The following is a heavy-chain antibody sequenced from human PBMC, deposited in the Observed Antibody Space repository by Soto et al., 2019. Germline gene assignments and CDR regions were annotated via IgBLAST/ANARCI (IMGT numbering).Heavy chain of an antibody. J-gene: IGHJ4*02. V-gene: IGHV4-39*01. Sequence: SETLSLTCTVSGGSISSSSYYWGWIRQPPGKGLEWIGSIYYSGSTYYNPSLKNRVTISVDTSRNQFSLKLSSVTAADTAVYYCASIYSSGWYGEGRDYWGQGTLVTVSS. CDR1: GGSISSSSYY. D-gene: IGHD6-19*01. CDR2: IYYSGST. CDR3: ASIYSSGWYGEGRDY.